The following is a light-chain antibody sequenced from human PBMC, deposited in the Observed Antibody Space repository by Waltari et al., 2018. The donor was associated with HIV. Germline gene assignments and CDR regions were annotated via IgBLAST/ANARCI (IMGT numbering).Light chain of an antibody. CDR1: RTVFYSSDNRNY. CDR2: WAS. J-gene: IGKJ4*01. V-gene: IGKV4-1*01. Sequence: DIVMTQSPDSLAVSLGERATINYTSSRTVFYSSDNRNYLAWYLQRPGHSPRVLIFWASTRAYGVPDRFSGSGSGTDFSLTLSSLQADDVGIYYCQQYYSVPPTFGGGTKVEI. CDR3: QQYYSVPPT.